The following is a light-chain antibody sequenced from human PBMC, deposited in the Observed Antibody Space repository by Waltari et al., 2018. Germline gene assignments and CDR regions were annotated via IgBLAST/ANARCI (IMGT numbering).Light chain of an antibody. Sequence: KFMLTQPHSVSESPGKTVTISCTGSGGSIATNYVQWYQQRPGSAPILLIFGDYQRPSGIPGRFSGSIDTSSNSASLTISGLKTEDEADYFCQSYDRTDWVFGGGTKLTVL. CDR3: QSYDRTDWV. J-gene: IGLJ3*02. CDR2: GDY. V-gene: IGLV6-57*02. CDR1: GGSIATNY.